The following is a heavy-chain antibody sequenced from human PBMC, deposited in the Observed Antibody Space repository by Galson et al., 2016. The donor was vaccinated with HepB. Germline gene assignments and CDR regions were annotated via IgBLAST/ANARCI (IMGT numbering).Heavy chain of an antibody. CDR2: IDPSDSYS. CDR3: ASHPRSSVTMFLNWYFDL. Sequence: QSGAEVKKPGESLRISCKGSGYRFTNNWISWVRQKPGKGLEWMGKIDPSDSYSNYNPSFQGHVTISADKSISTAYLQWSSLKASDTAIYYCASHPRSSVTMFLNWYFDLWGRGTLVTVAS. D-gene: IGHD3-10*02. CDR1: GYRFTNNW. V-gene: IGHV5-10-1*01. J-gene: IGHJ2*01.